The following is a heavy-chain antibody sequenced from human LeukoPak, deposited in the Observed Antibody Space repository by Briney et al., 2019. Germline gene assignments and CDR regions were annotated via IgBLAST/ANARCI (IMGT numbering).Heavy chain of an antibody. CDR3: AKARLMAAPFYYYGMDV. Sequence: QPGRSLRLSCAASGFDFEDYAIHWVRQVPGKGLEWVSGISWNSGAKAYADSVRGRFTISRDNAKNSLYLQMNSLRGEDTALYYCAKARLMAAPFYYYGMDVWGPGTTVTVSS. CDR2: ISWNSGAK. J-gene: IGHJ6*02. D-gene: IGHD5-24*01. CDR1: GFDFEDYA. V-gene: IGHV3-9*01.